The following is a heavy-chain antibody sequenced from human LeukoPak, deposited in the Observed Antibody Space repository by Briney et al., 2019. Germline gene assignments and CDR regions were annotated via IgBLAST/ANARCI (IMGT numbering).Heavy chain of an antibody. CDR1: GFTFSSYW. CDR3: ARKGDYYDSSGYYGWGYYLDY. J-gene: IGHJ4*02. CDR2: IKQDGSEK. Sequence: GGSLRLSCAASGFTFSSYWMSWVRQAPGKGLEWVANIKQDGSEKYYVDSVKGRFTISRDNAKNSLYLQMNSLRAEDTAVYYCARKGDYYDSSGYYGWGYYLDYWGQGTLVTVSS. D-gene: IGHD3-22*01. V-gene: IGHV3-7*01.